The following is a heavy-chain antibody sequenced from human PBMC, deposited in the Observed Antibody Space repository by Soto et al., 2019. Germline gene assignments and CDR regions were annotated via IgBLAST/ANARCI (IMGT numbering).Heavy chain of an antibody. CDR3: AKIGLRFGRELE. J-gene: IGHJ4*02. V-gene: IGHV3-7*03. CDR1: GFTFSSDW. Sequence: VGSLRLSCAASGFTFSSDWMTWVRQAPGKGLELVARINQGGSEIYYVDSVKGRFTISRDNSRNSLFLEMNNLRVGDTALYYCAKIGLRFGRELEWGQGTLVTVSS. D-gene: IGHD3-10*01. CDR2: INQGGSEI.